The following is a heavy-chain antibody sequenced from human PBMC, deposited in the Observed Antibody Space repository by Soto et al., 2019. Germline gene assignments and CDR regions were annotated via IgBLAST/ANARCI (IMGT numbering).Heavy chain of an antibody. D-gene: IGHD2-2*01. CDR2: MSAYNGNT. CDR1: GYTFTSYD. V-gene: IGHV1-8*01. Sequence: GASVKVSCKASGYTFTSYDINWVRQATGQGLEWMGWMSAYNGNTGYAQKLQGRVTMTTDTSMSTAYMELSSLRSDDTAVYYCAILEVVVGIDYWGQGTLVTVSS. J-gene: IGHJ4*02. CDR3: AILEVVVGIDY.